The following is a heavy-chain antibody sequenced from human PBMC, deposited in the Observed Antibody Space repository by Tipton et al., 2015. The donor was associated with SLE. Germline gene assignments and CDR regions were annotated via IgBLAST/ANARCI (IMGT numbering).Heavy chain of an antibody. CDR2: INHSGST. CDR1: GGSFSGYY. V-gene: IGHV4-34*01. J-gene: IGHJ2*01. D-gene: IGHD6-19*01. Sequence: TLSLTCAVYGGSFSGYYWSWIRQPPGKGLEWIGEINHSGSTNYNPSLKSRVTISVDTSQNQFSLKLSSVAAAGTAVYYCARERAVAGRRYFDLWGRGTLVTGSS. CDR3: ARERAVAGRRYFDL.